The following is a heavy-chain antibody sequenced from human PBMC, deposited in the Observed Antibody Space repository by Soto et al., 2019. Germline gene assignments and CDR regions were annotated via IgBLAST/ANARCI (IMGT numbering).Heavy chain of an antibody. CDR3: ARDVGDYGAYYYGMDV. Sequence: ASMKVSFKASGYTFTHYYMHWGRQAPGQGLEWMGIINPSGGSTSYAQKFQGRVTMTRDTSTSTVYMELSSLRSEDTAVYYCARDVGDYGAYYYGMDVWGQGTTVTVSS. J-gene: IGHJ6*02. CDR1: GYTFTHYY. CDR2: INPSGGST. V-gene: IGHV1-46*01. D-gene: IGHD4-17*01.